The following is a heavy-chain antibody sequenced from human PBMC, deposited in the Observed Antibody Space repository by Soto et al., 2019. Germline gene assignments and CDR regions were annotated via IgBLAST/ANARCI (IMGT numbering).Heavy chain of an antibody. V-gene: IGHV3-21*01. Sequence: GGSLRLSCAASGFTFSSYSMNWVRQAPGKGLEWVSSISSSSSYIYYADSVKGRFTISRDNAKNSLYLQMNSLRAKDTAVYYCARGFLEWLLAEGNDAFDIWGQGTMVTVSS. J-gene: IGHJ3*02. CDR1: GFTFSSYS. CDR2: ISSSSSYI. D-gene: IGHD3-3*01. CDR3: ARGFLEWLLAEGNDAFDI.